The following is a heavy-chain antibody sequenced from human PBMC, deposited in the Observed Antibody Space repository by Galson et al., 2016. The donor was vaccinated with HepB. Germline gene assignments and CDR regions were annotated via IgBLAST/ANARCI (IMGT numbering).Heavy chain of an antibody. Sequence: QSGAEVKKPGESLKISCKGSGYSFSSYWIGWVRQMPGKGLEWMGIISPGDSDTRYSPSFQGQVTISVEKAINTAYMQWSSLKASDSGIYYCARRPPVTGRSGHYFDSWGQGTLVTVSS. J-gene: IGHJ4*02. CDR1: GYSFSSYW. CDR3: ARRPPVTGRSGHYFDS. D-gene: IGHD4-11*01. V-gene: IGHV5-51*01. CDR2: ISPGDSDT.